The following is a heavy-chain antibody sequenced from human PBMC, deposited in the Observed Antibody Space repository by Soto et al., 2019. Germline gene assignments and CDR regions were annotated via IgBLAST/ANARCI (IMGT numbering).Heavy chain of an antibody. J-gene: IGHJ4*02. CDR1: GGLFSSYP. CDR2: IIPVFQTA. Sequence: QEQLVQSGAEVKKPGSSVKVSCKASGGLFSSYPISWVRQVPGQGLEWMGGIIPVFQTAYYTQRFQGRVKIYGGESTKTAFRGLRRLRSEEQAIYYCARGGSGYTWFNEFWGQGTLVTVSS. V-gene: IGHV1-69*01. D-gene: IGHD3-22*01. CDR3: ARGGSGYTWFNEF.